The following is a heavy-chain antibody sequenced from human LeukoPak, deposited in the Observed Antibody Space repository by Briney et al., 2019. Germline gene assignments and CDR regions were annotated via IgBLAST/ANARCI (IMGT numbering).Heavy chain of an antibody. Sequence: PGGSLRLSCAASEFTFNNHDMHWVRQAPGKGLEGVAAISYDGRNKYYADSVKGRFTIYRDNSKNTLNLQMNSLRTEDTAVFYCAKPRDIDSWAFDVWGQGTMVTVSS. J-gene: IGHJ3*01. CDR1: EFTFNNHD. D-gene: IGHD2-15*01. CDR2: ISYDGRNK. CDR3: AKPRDIDSWAFDV. V-gene: IGHV3-30*18.